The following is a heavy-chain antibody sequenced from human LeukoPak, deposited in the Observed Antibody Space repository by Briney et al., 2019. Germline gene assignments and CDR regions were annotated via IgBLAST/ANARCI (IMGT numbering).Heavy chain of an antibody. Sequence: GGTLRLSCAASGFTFSSYGMSWVRQAPGKGLEWVSAISGSGGSTYYADSVKGRFTISRDNSKNTLYLQMNSLRAEDTAVYYCAKDRRDIVVVVAATGAFDYWGQGTLVTVSS. J-gene: IGHJ4*02. V-gene: IGHV3-23*01. CDR1: GFTFSSYG. CDR2: ISGSGGST. CDR3: AKDRRDIVVVVAATGAFDY. D-gene: IGHD2-15*01.